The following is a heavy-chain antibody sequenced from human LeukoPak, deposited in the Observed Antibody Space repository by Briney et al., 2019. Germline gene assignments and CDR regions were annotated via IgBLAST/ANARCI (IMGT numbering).Heavy chain of an antibody. Sequence: GGSLRLSCAASGFTFSSYSMNWVRQAPGRGLEWVSSISSSSYIYYADSVKGRFTISRDHAKNSLYLQMNSLRAEDTAVYYCARESVVVPAANYYGMDVWGKGTTVTVSS. D-gene: IGHD2-2*01. CDR2: ISSSSYI. J-gene: IGHJ6*04. V-gene: IGHV3-21*01. CDR1: GFTFSSYS. CDR3: ARESVVVPAANYYGMDV.